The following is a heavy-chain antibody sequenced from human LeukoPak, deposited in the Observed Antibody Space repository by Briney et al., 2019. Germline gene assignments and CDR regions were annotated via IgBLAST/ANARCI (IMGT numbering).Heavy chain of an antibody. CDR2: INHSGST. V-gene: IGHV4-34*01. Sequence: PSETLSLTCAVYGGSFSGYYWSWIRQPPGKGLEWIGEINHSGSTNYNPPLRSRVTISVDTSKNQFSLKLSSVTAADTAVYYCASSSGWYYFDYWGQGTLVTVSS. CDR3: ASSSGWYYFDY. D-gene: IGHD6-19*01. CDR1: GGSFSGYY. J-gene: IGHJ4*02.